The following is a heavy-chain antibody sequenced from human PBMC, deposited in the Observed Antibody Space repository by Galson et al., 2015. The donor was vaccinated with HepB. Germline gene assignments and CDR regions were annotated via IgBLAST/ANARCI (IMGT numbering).Heavy chain of an antibody. V-gene: IGHV1-3*01. CDR1: GYTFTSYA. CDR2: INAGNGNT. D-gene: IGHD6-6*01. J-gene: IGHJ5*02. Sequence: SVKVSCKASGYTFTSYAMHWVRQAPGQRLEWMGWINAGNGNTKYSQKFQGRVTITRDTSASTAYMELSSLRSEDTAVYYCARDQEYSSSSNFWGWFDPWGQGTLVTVSS. CDR3: ARDQEYSSSSNFWGWFDP.